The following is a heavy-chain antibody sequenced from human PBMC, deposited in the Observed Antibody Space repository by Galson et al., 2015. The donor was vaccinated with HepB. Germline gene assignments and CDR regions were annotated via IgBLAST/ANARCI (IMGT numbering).Heavy chain of an antibody. CDR3: SSGGIAAASKDRDI. CDR2: INYSGST. Sequence: TLSLTCTVSGCTISSYYWSWIRQPPGKGLEWIGYINYSGSTNANHSLKSRVTISVDTSKNQFTLNLSPVTAPDTAVYYCSSGGIAAASKDRDIWGQGTMVTVSS. D-gene: IGHD6-13*01. V-gene: IGHV4-59*01. J-gene: IGHJ3*02. CDR1: GCTISSYY.